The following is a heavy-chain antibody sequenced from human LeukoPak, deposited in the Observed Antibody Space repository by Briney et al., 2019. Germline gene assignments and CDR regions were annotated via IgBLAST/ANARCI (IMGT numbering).Heavy chain of an antibody. D-gene: IGHD6-6*01. CDR3: AKETSIAARPDAFDY. CDR1: GFTFSSYG. Sequence: PGGSLRLSCAASGFTFSSYGMHWVRQAPGKGLEWVAFIRYDGSNKYYADSVKGRFTISRDNSKNTLYLQMNSLRAEDTAVYYCAKETSIAARPDAFDYWGQGTLVTVSS. V-gene: IGHV3-30*02. CDR2: IRYDGSNK. J-gene: IGHJ4*02.